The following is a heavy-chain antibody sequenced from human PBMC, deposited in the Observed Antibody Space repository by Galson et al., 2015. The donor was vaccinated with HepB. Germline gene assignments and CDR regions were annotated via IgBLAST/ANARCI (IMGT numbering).Heavy chain of an antibody. J-gene: IGHJ6*03. D-gene: IGHD2-2*01. V-gene: IGHV3-21*01. CDR3: ASRPAALYHYYYMDV. CDR1: GFRIDTYI. CDR2: IVGSSRYI. Sequence: SLRLSCAASGFRIDTYIMNWVRQAPGKGLEWVSSIVGSSRYISYADSVKGRFTISRDNANNSLYLQMNSLRADDTAVYYCASRPAALYHYYYMDVWGKGTTVTVSS.